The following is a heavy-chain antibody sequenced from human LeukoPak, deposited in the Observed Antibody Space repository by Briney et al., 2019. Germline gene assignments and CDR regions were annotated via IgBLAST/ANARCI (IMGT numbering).Heavy chain of an antibody. Sequence: GGSLRLSCAASGFTFSNYAMHWVRQAPGKGLEWVAVISYDGSNKYYADSVKGRFTLSRDNSKNTLYLQMNSLRAEDTAEYYCGLGYCTGATCHPYSWGQGTLVTVSS. V-gene: IGHV3-30*03. CDR2: ISYDGSNK. CDR3: GLGYCTGATCHPYS. D-gene: IGHD2-8*02. CDR1: GFTFSNYA. J-gene: IGHJ4*02.